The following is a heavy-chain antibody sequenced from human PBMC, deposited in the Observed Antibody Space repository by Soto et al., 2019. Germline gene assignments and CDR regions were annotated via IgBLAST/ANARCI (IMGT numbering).Heavy chain of an antibody. V-gene: IGHV3-30*18. J-gene: IGHJ3*02. CDR2: ISYDGSNK. CDR1: GFTFSSYG. CDR3: AKDRGDYGVKQDAFDI. Sequence: QVQLVESGGGVVQPGRSLRLSCAASGFTFSSYGMHWVRQAPGKGLEWVAVISYDGSNKYYADSVKGRFTISRDNSKNTLYLQMNSLRAEDTAVYYCAKDRGDYGVKQDAFDIWGQGTMVTVSS. D-gene: IGHD4-17*01.